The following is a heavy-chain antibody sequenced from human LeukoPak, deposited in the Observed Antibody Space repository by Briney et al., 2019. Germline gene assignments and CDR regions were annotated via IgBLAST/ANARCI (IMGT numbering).Heavy chain of an antibody. D-gene: IGHD6-19*01. J-gene: IGHJ4*02. V-gene: IGHV3-30*18. CDR3: AKEISYGGWSYFDY. Sequence: GRSLRLSCAASGFTFSSYGMHWVRQAPGKGLEWVAVISYDGSNKYYADSVKGRFTISRDNSKNTLYLQMNSLRAEDTAVYYCAKEISYGGWSYFDYWGQGTLVTVSS. CDR2: ISYDGSNK. CDR1: GFTFSSYG.